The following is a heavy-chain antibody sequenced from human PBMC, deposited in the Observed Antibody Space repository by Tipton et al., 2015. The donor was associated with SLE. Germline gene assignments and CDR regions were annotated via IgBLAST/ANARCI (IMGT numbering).Heavy chain of an antibody. Sequence: QVQLVQSGAEVKQPGASVKVSCKASGYTFTDYGISWVRQAPGQGLEWMGWITTYNGNTQYAQKFQGRVTMTTDTSTSTAYMELTSLTSDDTAVYYCASYSSTWGLGYWGQGTLVTVSS. J-gene: IGHJ4*02. V-gene: IGHV1-18*04. CDR1: GYTFTDYG. CDR2: ITTYNGNT. CDR3: ASYSSTWGLGY. D-gene: IGHD6-13*01.